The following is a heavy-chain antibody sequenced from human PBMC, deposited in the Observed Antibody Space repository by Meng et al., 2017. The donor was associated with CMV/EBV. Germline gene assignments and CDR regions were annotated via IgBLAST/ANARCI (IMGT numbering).Heavy chain of an antibody. CDR1: GGTFSSYA. V-gene: IGHV1-69*05. CDR3: ARPSTARRVWSGYPHDYYYGMDV. CDR2: IIPIFGTA. J-gene: IGHJ6*02. Sequence: KISCAASGGTFSSYAISWVRQAPGQGLEWMGGIIPIFGTANYAQKFQGRVTITTDESTSTAYMELSSLRSEDTAVYYCARPSTARRVWSGYPHDYYYGMDVWGQGTTVTVSS. D-gene: IGHD3-3*01.